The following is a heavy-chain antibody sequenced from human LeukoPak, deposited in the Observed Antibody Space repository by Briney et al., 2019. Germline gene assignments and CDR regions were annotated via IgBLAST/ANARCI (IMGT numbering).Heavy chain of an antibody. D-gene: IGHD1-26*01. CDR3: ATVKSGSYFYDAY. V-gene: IGHV4-34*01. J-gene: IGHJ4*02. CDR1: GGSFSGYY. CDR2: INHSGST. Sequence: SETLSLTCAVYGGSFSGYYWSWIRQPPGKGLEWIGEINHSGSTNYNPSLKSRVTISVDTSKNQFSLKLSSVTAADTAVYYCATVKSGSYFYDAYWGQGTLVTVSS.